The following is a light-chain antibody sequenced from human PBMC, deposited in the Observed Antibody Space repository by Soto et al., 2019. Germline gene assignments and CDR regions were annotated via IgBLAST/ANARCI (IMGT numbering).Light chain of an antibody. Sequence: AIQLTQSPSSLSAAIGDRFTITCVASQCISTLLAWYQQKPGKAPKVLIYESSLLQSGVPSRFSGSGSGTDFTLTISSLQPEDFATYYCQHFKSFPITFGQGTRLEIK. CDR1: QCISTL. J-gene: IGKJ5*01. V-gene: IGKV1-13*02. CDR2: ESS. CDR3: QHFKSFPIT.